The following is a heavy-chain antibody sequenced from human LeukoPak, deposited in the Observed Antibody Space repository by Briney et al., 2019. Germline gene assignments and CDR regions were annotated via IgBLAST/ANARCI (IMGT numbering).Heavy chain of an antibody. J-gene: IGHJ4*02. CDR1: DGSISIYY. Sequence: SETLSLTCTVSDGSISIYYWRWIRQPPGKGLEGMGYIYNSGSTIYTPSLKSRVTISAHTSKNQFSLKLSSVTAADTAVYYCVRDRELTYWGQGTLVTVSS. CDR2: IYNSGST. V-gene: IGHV4-59*01. D-gene: IGHD5-24*01. CDR3: VRDRELTY.